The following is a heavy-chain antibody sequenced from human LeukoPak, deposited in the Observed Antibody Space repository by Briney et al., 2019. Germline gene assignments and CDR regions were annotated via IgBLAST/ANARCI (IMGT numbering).Heavy chain of an antibody. Sequence: ASVKVSCKASGYTFTSYAMHWVRQAPGQRLEWMGWINAGNGNTKYSQKFQGRVTITRDTSASTAHMELSSLRSEDTAVYYCARDREDILTGPPPGWFDPWGQGTLVTVSS. CDR2: INAGNGNT. CDR1: GYTFTSYA. J-gene: IGHJ5*02. V-gene: IGHV1-3*01. D-gene: IGHD3-9*01. CDR3: ARDREDILTGPPPGWFDP.